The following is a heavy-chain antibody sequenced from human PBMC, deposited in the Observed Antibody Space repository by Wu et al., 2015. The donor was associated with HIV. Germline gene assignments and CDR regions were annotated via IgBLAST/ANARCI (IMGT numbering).Heavy chain of an antibody. Sequence: QVQLVQSGAEVKKPGASVKISCKASGDTFTDYYIYWMRQAPGQGLEWMGWINPKNGGTNYARGFQGRLTMTRDMSTTTVYVELKRLTSEDTAMYFCARSHKSLQLRYLGNFDYWGQGT. V-gene: IGHV1-2*02. CDR2: INPKNGGT. CDR1: GDTFTDYY. J-gene: IGHJ4*02. CDR3: ARSHKSLQLRYLGNFDY. D-gene: IGHD2-15*01.